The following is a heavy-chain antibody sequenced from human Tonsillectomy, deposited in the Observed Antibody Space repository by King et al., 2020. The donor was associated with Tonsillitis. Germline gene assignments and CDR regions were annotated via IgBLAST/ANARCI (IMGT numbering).Heavy chain of an antibody. V-gene: IGHV3-23*04. D-gene: IGHD1-14*01. CDR2: ISGSSGST. Sequence: VQLVQSGGGLVQPGGSLRLSCAASGFTFSTYAMNWVRQAPGKGLEWVSAISGSSGSTYYADSVKGRFTISRDNSKDTLYLQMNSLRAEDTAIYYCAKTPANPYDNWGQGTLVTVSS. CDR1: GFTFSTYA. J-gene: IGHJ4*02. CDR3: AKTPANPYDN.